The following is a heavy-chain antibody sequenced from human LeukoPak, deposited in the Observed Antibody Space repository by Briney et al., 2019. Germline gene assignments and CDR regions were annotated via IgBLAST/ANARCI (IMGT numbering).Heavy chain of an antibody. CDR3: ARQSSGERPNFDY. Sequence: SETLSLTCTVSGGSISSYYWSWIRQPPGKGLECIGYIYYSGSTNYNPSLKSRVTISVDTSQNQFSLKLNSVTAADTAVYYCARQSSGERPNFDYSGQGTLVTVSS. CDR1: GGSISSYY. CDR2: IYYSGST. V-gene: IGHV4-59*08. D-gene: IGHD6-25*01. J-gene: IGHJ4*02.